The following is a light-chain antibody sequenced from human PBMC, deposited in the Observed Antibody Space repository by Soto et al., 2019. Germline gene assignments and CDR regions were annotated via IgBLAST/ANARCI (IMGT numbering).Light chain of an antibody. V-gene: IGKV2-30*01. CDR1: QSLVFSNGNTY. CDR3: MQGTHWPPWT. J-gene: IGKJ1*01. Sequence: DVGLTQSPLSLPVTLGQPASISCRSSQSLVFSNGNTYLSWFQQRPGQSPRRLIYEVSKRDSGVPDRFSGSGSGTDLTLKISRVEAEDVGIYFCMQGTHWPPWTFGQGTKVEIK. CDR2: EVS.